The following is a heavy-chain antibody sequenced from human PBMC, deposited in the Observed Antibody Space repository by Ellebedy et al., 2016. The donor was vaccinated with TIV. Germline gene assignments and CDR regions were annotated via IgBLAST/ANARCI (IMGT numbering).Heavy chain of an antibody. D-gene: IGHD3-10*01. J-gene: IGHJ4*02. CDR3: AKDPLWFGESRLDY. V-gene: IGHV3-7*03. CDR2: IKEDGSDT. Sequence: GGSLRLXXAATGFSFSSYWMTWVRQAPGKGLEWVANIKEDGSDTTYVDSVKGRFTISRDNSKNTLYLQMNSLRAEDTAVYYCAKDPLWFGESRLDYWGQGTLVTVSS. CDR1: GFSFSSYW.